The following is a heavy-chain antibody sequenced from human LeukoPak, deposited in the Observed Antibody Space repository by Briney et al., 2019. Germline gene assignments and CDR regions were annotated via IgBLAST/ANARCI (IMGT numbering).Heavy chain of an antibody. J-gene: IGHJ4*02. D-gene: IGHD6-19*01. CDR2: ISSSSSYI. CDR3: ARTPIAVAGTHFDY. V-gene: IGHV3-21*01. Sequence: GGSLILFCAASGFTYSSYSMNWVRQAPGKGLEWVSSISSSSSYIYYADSVKGRFTISRDNAKNSLYLQMNSLRAEDTAVYYCARTPIAVAGTHFDYWGQGTLVTVSS. CDR1: GFTYSSYS.